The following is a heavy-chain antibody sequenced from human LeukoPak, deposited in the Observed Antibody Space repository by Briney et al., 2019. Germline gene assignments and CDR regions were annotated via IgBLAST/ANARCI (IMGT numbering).Heavy chain of an antibody. D-gene: IGHD6-13*01. V-gene: IGHV4-39*07. CDR3: ARGGAAAGIYY. CDR2: IYYSGST. Sequence: SETLSLTCTVSGGSISSSSYYWGWIRQPPGKGLEWIGSIYYSGSTYYNPSLKGRVTISVDTSKNQFSLKLSSVTAADTAVYYCARGGAAAGIYYWGQGTLVTVSS. CDR1: GGSISSSSYY. J-gene: IGHJ4*02.